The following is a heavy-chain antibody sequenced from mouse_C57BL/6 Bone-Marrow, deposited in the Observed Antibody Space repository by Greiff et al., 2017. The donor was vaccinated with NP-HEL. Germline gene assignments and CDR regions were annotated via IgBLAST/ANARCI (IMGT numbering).Heavy chain of an antibody. CDR3: AAYGNYFDY. V-gene: IGHV1-55*01. CDR2: IYPGSGST. J-gene: IGHJ2*01. CDR1: GYTFTSYW. D-gene: IGHD2-1*01. Sequence: QVQLQQSGAELVKPGASVKMSCKASGYTFTSYWITWVKQGPGQGLEWIGDIYPGSGSTNYNEKFKSKATLTVDTSSSTAYMQLSSLTSEDSAVYYCAAYGNYFDYWGQGTTLTVSS.